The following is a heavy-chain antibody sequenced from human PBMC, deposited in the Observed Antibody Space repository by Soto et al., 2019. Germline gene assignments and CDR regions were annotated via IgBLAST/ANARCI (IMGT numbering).Heavy chain of an antibody. CDR3: ARDIGVVAAKRDHRRGGSYYGMDV. V-gene: IGHV4-31*02. J-gene: IGHJ6*02. Sequence: LSLTCTVSGGSISSGGYYWSWIRQHPGKGLEWIGYIYYSGSTYYNPSLESRVTISVDTSKNQFSLKLSSVTAADTAVYYCARDIGVVAAKRDHRRGGSYYGMDVWGQGTTVTVSS. CDR2: IYYSGST. CDR1: GGSISSGGYY. D-gene: IGHD2-15*01.